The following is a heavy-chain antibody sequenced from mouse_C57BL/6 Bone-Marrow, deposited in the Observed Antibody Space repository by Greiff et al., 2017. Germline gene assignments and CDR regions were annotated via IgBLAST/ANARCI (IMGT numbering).Heavy chain of an antibody. J-gene: IGHJ1*03. V-gene: IGHV5-6*01. CDR1: GFTFSSYG. D-gene: IGHD2-4*01. CDR2: ISSGGSYT. Sequence: EVKLVESGGDLVKPGGSLKLSCAASGFTFSSYGMSWVRQTPDKRLEWVATISSGGSYTYYPDSVKGRFTISRDNAKNTLYLQMSSLKSEDTAMYYCARHYDYHWYFDVWGTGTTVTVSS. CDR3: ARHYDYHWYFDV.